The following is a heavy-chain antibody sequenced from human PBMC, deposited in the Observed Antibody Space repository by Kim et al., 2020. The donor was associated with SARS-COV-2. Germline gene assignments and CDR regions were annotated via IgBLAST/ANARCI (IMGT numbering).Heavy chain of an antibody. CDR3: ARAAWAEVRSDYGDY. CDR2: IHQHGRDT. V-gene: IGHV3-7*01. D-gene: IGHD4-17*01. J-gene: IGHJ4*03. CDR1: GFTFSTYW. Sequence: GGSLRLSCVASGFTFSTYWMNWVRQTPGKGLEWVSNIHQHGRDTEYVDSVKGRFTISRDNAKNSVYLQMNNLRAEDRAVYYCARAAWAEVRSDYGDY.